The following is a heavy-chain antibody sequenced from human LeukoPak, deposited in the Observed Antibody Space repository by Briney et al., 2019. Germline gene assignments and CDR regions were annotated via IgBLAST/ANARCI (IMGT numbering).Heavy chain of an antibody. D-gene: IGHD4-17*01. CDR3: ARIDYADYVLGGMDV. CDR1: GGSIRSGDYY. V-gene: IGHV4-30-4*01. Sequence: SETLSLTCTVSGGSIRSGDYYWNWIRQPPGKDLEWIGYIFYSGSAYYNPSLKSRVTISVDTSKNQFPLKLTSVTAADTAVYYCARIDYADYVLGGMDVWGKGTTVTVSS. J-gene: IGHJ6*04. CDR2: IFYSGSA.